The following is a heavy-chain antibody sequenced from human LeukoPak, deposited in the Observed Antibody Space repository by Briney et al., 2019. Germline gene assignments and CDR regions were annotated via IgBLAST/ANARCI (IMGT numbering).Heavy chain of an antibody. D-gene: IGHD3-16*02. CDR2: IYYSGST. CDR1: GGSISSYY. J-gene: IGHJ4*02. CDR3: ARSRLRLGELSN. V-gene: IGHV4-59*01. Sequence: SETLSLTCTVSGGSISSYYWSWIRQPPGKGLKWIGYIYYSGSTNYNPSLKSRVTISVDTSKNQFSLKLSSVTAADTAVYYCARSRLRLGELSNWGQGTLVTVSS.